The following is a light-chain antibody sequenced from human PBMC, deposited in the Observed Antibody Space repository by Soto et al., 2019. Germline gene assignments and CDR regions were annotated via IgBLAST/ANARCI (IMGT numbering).Light chain of an antibody. Sequence: DIQMTQSPSSVSASVGDRVTITCRASQGISSRLAWYQQKPGKAPNLLIYAASSLQSGVPSRFRGSGSETDFTLTIGSLQTEDFATYYCQQSNRFPLTFGGGTKVEIK. CDR2: AAS. CDR1: QGISSR. CDR3: QQSNRFPLT. J-gene: IGKJ4*01. V-gene: IGKV1-12*01.